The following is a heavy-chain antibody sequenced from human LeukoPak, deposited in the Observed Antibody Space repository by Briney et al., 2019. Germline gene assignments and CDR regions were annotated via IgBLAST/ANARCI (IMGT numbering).Heavy chain of an antibody. V-gene: IGHV3-20*04. Sequence: GGSLRLSCAASGFTFDDYGMSWVRQAPGKGLEWVSGINWNGGSTGYADSVKGRFTISRDNAKNSLYLQMNSLRAEDTALYYCTRGTLKAAATDFDYWGQGTLVTVSS. D-gene: IGHD6-13*01. J-gene: IGHJ4*02. CDR3: TRGTLKAAATDFDY. CDR1: GFTFDDYG. CDR2: INWNGGST.